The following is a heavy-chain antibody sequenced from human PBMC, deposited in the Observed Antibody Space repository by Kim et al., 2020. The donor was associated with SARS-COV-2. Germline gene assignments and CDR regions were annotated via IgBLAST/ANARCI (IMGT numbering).Heavy chain of an antibody. D-gene: IGHD1-1*01. CDR1: GYSFSSYW. CDR3: ARRTGWNTGSSFDY. J-gene: IGHJ4*02. Sequence: GESLKISCRSSGYSFSSYWIGWVRQMPGKGLEWMGIIYPGDSDTRYSPSFQGQVAISADKSISTAYLQWSSLKASDTAMYYCARRTGWNTGSSFDYWGQGTLVTVSS. CDR2: IYPGDSDT. V-gene: IGHV5-51*01.